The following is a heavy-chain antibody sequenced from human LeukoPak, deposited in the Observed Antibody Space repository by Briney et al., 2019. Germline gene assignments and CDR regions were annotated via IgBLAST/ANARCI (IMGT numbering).Heavy chain of an antibody. CDR3: ARDYCTTTRCYPNYFDY. J-gene: IGHJ4*02. CDR1: GASVSSSNYY. CDR2: IYYSGST. V-gene: IGHV4-61*01. Sequence: SETLSLTCTVSGASVSSSNYYWIWIRQPPGKGLEWIGYIYYSGSTNYNPSLKSRVTISVDTSKNQFSLKLTSVTAADTAEYYCARDYCTTTRCYPNYFDYWGQGTLVTVSS. D-gene: IGHD2-2*01.